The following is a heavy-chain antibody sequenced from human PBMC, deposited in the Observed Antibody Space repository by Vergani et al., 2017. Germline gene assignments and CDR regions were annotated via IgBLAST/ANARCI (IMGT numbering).Heavy chain of an antibody. V-gene: IGHV1-2*02. J-gene: IGHJ6*02. Sequence: QVQLVQSGAEVKKPGASVKVSCKASGYTFTGYYMHWVRQAPGQGLEWMGWVNPNSGGTNYAQKFQGRVTMTRETSISTAYMELSRLRSDDTAVYYCARPMVRGVIIRVYYGMDVWGQGTTVTVS. CDR1: GYTFTGYY. D-gene: IGHD3-10*01. CDR2: VNPNSGGT. CDR3: ARPMVRGVIIRVYYGMDV.